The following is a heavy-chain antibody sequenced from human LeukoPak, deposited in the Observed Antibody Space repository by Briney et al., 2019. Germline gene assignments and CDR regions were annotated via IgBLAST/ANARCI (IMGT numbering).Heavy chain of an antibody. CDR3: TRAVRGVWGIDAFDI. D-gene: IGHD3-10*01. Sequence: KPSETLSLTCTASGGSISSSNYYWGWIRQPPGKGLEWIGSNFYSGRTYNNPSLKSRVSISVDTSKNQLSLKSTSVTAADTAVYYCTRAVRGVWGIDAFDIWGQGTMVTVSS. CDR1: GGSISSSNYY. J-gene: IGHJ3*02. CDR2: NFYSGRT. V-gene: IGHV4-39*01.